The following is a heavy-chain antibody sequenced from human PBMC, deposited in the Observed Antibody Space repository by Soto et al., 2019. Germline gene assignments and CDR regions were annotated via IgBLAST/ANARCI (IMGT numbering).Heavy chain of an antibody. CDR2: IIPILGIA. D-gene: IGHD6-19*01. Sequence: QVQLVQSGAEVKKPGSSVKVSCKASGGTFSSYTISWVRQAPGQGLEWMGRIIPILGIANYAQKLQGRVTITADKSTSTAYMELSSLRSEDTAVYYCARELRYSSGSADYWGQGTLVTVSS. CDR3: ARELRYSSGSADY. CDR1: GGTFSSYT. J-gene: IGHJ4*02. V-gene: IGHV1-69*08.